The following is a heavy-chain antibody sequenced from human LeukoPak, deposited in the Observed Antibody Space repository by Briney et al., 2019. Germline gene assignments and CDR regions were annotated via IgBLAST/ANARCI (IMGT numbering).Heavy chain of an antibody. CDR1: DFAFYGYS. CDR2: ISSNSGYI. Sequence: PGGSLRLSCAASDFAFYGYSMHWVRQAPGKGLEWISSISSNSGYIYYADSVKGRFTISRDNAKNSLYLQVTGLRVEDTALYYCAREIVSSGCLDYRGQGSLVTVSS. CDR3: AREIVSSGCLDY. J-gene: IGHJ4*02. V-gene: IGHV3-21*06. D-gene: IGHD6-19*01.